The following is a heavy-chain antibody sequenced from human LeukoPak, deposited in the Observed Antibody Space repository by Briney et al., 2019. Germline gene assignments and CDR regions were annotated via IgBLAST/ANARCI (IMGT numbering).Heavy chain of an antibody. CDR1: GFTFSSHW. J-gene: IGHJ4*02. D-gene: IGHD3-3*02. CDR3: ASRAHFWSGPGG. Sequence: PGGSLRLSCAASGFTFSSHWMHWVRQAPGMGLVWVSRINSEGRTTDYADSVEGRFTISRDNAKNSLFLQMNGLRAEDTAVYYCASRAHFWSGPGGWGQGTLVTVSS. V-gene: IGHV3-74*01. CDR2: INSEGRTT.